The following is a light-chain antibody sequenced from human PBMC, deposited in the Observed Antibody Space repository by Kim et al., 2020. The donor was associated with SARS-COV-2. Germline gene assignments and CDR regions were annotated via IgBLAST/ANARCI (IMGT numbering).Light chain of an antibody. V-gene: IGKV1-39*01. Sequence: DIQMTQSPSSLSAFVGDTITITCRPSQSISNFLNWYQQKPGEAPKLLIYATSHLQTGVPSRFSGSGSGSQFTLTISDLQPEDFAKYYCQQTYNTLTFGGGTKVDIK. CDR1: QSISNF. CDR3: QQTYNTLT. J-gene: IGKJ4*02. CDR2: ATS.